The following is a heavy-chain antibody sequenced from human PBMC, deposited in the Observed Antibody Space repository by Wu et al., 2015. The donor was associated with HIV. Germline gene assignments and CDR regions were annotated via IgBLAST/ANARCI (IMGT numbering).Heavy chain of an antibody. CDR2: ISPISETP. V-gene: IGHV1-69*05. D-gene: IGHD1-26*01. CDR3: AGRRPEWRHFDR. J-gene: IGHJ4*02. Sequence: QVQLVQSGNEVKKPGSSVKVSCKVVGVSEYGFRDYGINWVRQAPGQGLEWMGRISPISETPDYAQKFQGRVTIATDKSTSTVYMEFSSLRSEDTAMYYCAGRRPEWRHFDRWGQGTLVTVSS. CDR1: GVSEYGFRDYG.